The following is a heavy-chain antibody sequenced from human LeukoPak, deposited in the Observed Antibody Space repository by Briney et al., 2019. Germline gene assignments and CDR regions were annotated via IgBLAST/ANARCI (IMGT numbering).Heavy chain of an antibody. V-gene: IGHV3-11*01. D-gene: IGHD3-22*01. CDR2: ISSSGSTI. CDR1: GFTFSDYY. CDR3: AKDKTFYYDKSGFYYFDY. Sequence: GGSLRLSCAASGFTFSDYYMSWIRQAPGKGLEWVSYISSSGSTIYYADSVKGRFTISRDNAKNSLYLQMNSLRAEDTAVFYCAKDKTFYYDKSGFYYFDYWGQGTLVTVSS. J-gene: IGHJ4*02.